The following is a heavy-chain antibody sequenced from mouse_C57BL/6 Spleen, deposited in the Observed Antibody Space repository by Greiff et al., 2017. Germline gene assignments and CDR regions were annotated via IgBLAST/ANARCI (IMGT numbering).Heavy chain of an antibody. Sequence: DVQLQESGPGLVKPSQSLSLTCSVTGYSITSGYYWNWIRQFPGNKLEWMGYISYDGSNNYNPSLKNRISITRDTSKNQFFLKLNSVTTEDTATYYCAREGLYYGSSYYFDYWGQGTTLTVSS. V-gene: IGHV3-6*01. CDR1: GYSITSGYY. D-gene: IGHD1-1*01. CDR2: ISYDGSN. CDR3: AREGLYYGSSYYFDY. J-gene: IGHJ2*01.